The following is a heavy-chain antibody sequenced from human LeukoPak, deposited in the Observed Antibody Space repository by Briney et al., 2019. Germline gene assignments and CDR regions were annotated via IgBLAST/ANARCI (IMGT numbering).Heavy chain of an antibody. V-gene: IGHV3-30*02. J-gene: IGHJ4*02. CDR3: ARRDPFDY. CDR2: IRYDGSNK. CDR1: GFTFSSYG. Sequence: EGSLRLSCAASGFTFSSYGMHWVRQAPGKGLEWVAFIRYDGSNKYYADSVKGRFTISRDNSKNTLYLQMNSLRAEDTAVYYCARRDPFDYWGQGTLVTVSS.